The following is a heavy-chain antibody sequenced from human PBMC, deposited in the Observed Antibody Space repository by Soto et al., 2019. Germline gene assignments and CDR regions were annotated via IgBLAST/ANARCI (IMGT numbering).Heavy chain of an antibody. CDR2: IIPIFGTA. Sequence: GASVKVSCKASGGTFSSYAISWVRQAPGQGLEWMGGIIPIFGTANYAQKFQGRVTITADKSTSTAYMELSSLRSEDTAVYYCARDQGYSSSWFNWVLYGMDVWGQGTTVTVSS. CDR1: GGTFSSYA. D-gene: IGHD6-13*01. CDR3: ARDQGYSSSWFNWVLYGMDV. J-gene: IGHJ6*02. V-gene: IGHV1-69*06.